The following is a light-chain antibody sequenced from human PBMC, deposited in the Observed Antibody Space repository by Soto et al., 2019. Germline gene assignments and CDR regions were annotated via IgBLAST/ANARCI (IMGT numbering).Light chain of an antibody. V-gene: IGLV2-8*01. J-gene: IGLJ1*01. CDR2: EFT. CDR1: SSDVGGYNY. CDR3: SSYVGSNNFV. Sequence: QSALTQPPSASGAPGQSVTISCSGTSSDVGGYNYVSWFQQHPGKAPKLMIYEFTKRPSGVPDRFSGSKSGNTASLSVSGLQAEDEAEYYCSSYVGSNNFVFGTGTKLTVL.